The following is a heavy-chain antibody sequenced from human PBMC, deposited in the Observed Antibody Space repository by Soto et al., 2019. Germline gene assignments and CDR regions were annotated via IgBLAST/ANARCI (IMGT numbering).Heavy chain of an antibody. Sequence: QVQLVQSGAEVKKPGSSVKVSCKASGGTFSSYAISWVRQAPGQGLVWMGGIIPIFGTANYAQKFQGRVTITADESTSTAYMELRNLRSEDTAVYYRACGRAHYYYGMDVWGQGTTVTVSS. J-gene: IGHJ6*02. V-gene: IGHV1-69*12. CDR2: IIPIFGTA. D-gene: IGHD1-26*01. CDR1: GGTFSSYA. CDR3: ACGRAHYYYGMDV.